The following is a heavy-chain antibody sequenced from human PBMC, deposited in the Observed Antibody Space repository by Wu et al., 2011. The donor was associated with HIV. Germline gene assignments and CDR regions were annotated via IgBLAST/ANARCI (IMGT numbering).Heavy chain of an antibody. Sequence: QVQLVQSGAEVKKPGSSVKVSCKASGGTFSNYAISWVRQAPGQGLEWMGRIIPIFGTANYAQKFQGRVTITTDKSTTTAYMELSSLRSEDTAVCYCARDRRGDVDTAMVTRELDYWGQGTLVTVSS. D-gene: IGHD5-18*01. CDR3: ARDRRGDVDTAMVTRELDY. J-gene: IGHJ4*02. CDR2: IIPIFGTA. V-gene: IGHV1-69*06. CDR1: GGTFSNYA.